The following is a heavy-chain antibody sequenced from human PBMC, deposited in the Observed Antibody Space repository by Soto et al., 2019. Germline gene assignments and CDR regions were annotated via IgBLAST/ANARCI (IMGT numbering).Heavy chain of an antibody. V-gene: IGHV1-69*13. CDR1: GGTFSSYA. CDR3: ARGYDYGDYWAFDY. J-gene: IGHJ4*02. D-gene: IGHD4-17*01. Sequence: ASVKVSCKAPGGTFSSYAISWVRQAPGQGLEWMGGIIPIFGTANYAQKFQGRVTITADESTSTAYMELSSLRSEDTAVYYCARGYDYGDYWAFDYWGQGTLVTVSS. CDR2: IIPIFGTA.